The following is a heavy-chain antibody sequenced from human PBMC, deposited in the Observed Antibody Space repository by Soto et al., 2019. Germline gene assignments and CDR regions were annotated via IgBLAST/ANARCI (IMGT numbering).Heavy chain of an antibody. CDR3: ARQGYCSSTACYTVDY. J-gene: IGHJ4*02. CDR2: IYPGDSNT. Sequence: GESLKISCNGPVYIFTSYWISCVCQMPGKGLEWMGIIYPGDSNTRYSPSFQGQVTISADKSISTAYLQWSSLKASDTAMYYCARQGYCSSTACYTVDYWGQGTLVTVSS. CDR1: VYIFTSYW. D-gene: IGHD2-2*02. V-gene: IGHV5-51*01.